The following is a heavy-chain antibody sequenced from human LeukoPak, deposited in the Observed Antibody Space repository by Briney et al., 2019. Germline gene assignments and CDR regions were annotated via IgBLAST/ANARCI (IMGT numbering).Heavy chain of an antibody. CDR1: GGSIGKFY. J-gene: IGHJ2*01. D-gene: IGHD2-2*01. CDR2: VDYTGTT. V-gene: IGHV4-59*01. Sequence: PSETLSLTCTGSGGSIGKFYWHWIRQPPGKRLEWIGYVDYTGTTNYNPSLQSRAAISVDTSMNRLSLNLRSISAADTAVYFCARGASRGSLYWFFDLWGRGTLLTVSS. CDR3: ARGASRGSLYWFFDL.